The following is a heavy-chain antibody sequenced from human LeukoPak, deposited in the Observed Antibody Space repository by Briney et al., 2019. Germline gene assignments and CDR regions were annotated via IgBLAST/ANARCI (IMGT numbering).Heavy chain of an antibody. CDR2: INPNSGGT. D-gene: IGHD1-26*01. J-gene: IGHJ4*02. CDR3: ARHPYSGSYHFDY. Sequence: ASVKVSCKASGYIFTGYYMHWVRQAPGQGLEWMGWINPNSGGTNSAQKFQGRVTKTRDTSISTAYMELSRLTSDDTAVYYCARHPYSGSYHFDYWDQGTLVTVSS. V-gene: IGHV1-2*02. CDR1: GYIFTGYY.